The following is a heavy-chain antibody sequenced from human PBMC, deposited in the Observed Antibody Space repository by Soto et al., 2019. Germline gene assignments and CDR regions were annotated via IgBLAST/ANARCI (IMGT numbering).Heavy chain of an antibody. J-gene: IGHJ3*02. V-gene: IGHV3-48*01. D-gene: IGHD2-21*01. CDR3: ARDDSFAFDI. CDR1: GFTFTSYS. CDR2: IRGTT. Sequence: TGGSLRLSCAASGFTFTSYSINRVRQAPGKGLEWVSYIRGTTHYADSVKGRFTISRDNARSSLYLQMNSLRADDTAVYYCARDDSFAFDIWGQGTMVTVSS.